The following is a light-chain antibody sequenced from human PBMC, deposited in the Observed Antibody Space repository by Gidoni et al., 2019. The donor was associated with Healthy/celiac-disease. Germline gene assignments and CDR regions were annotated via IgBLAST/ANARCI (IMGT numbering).Light chain of an antibody. J-gene: IGKJ1*01. CDR1: QSVSSN. CDR2: GAS. CDR3: QQYNNWPGT. Sequence: EIVMTQSPATLSVSPGERATLSCRARQSVSSNLAWYQQKPGQAPRLRIYGASTRATGIPARFSGSGSRTEFTLTISSLQSEDFAVYYCQQYNNWPGTFGQGTKVEIK. V-gene: IGKV3-15*01.